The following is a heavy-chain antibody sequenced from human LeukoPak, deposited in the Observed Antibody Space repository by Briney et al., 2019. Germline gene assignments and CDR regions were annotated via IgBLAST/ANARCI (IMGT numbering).Heavy chain of an antibody. CDR2: ISGSGGST. CDR3: AKTGGYSYGYDPQDYYYYMDV. CDR1: GFTFSSYA. V-gene: IGHV3-23*01. J-gene: IGHJ6*03. Sequence: PGGSLRLSCAASGFTFSSYAMSWVRQAPGKGLEWVSAISGSGGSTYYADSVKGRFTISRDNSKNTLYLQMNSLRAEDTAVYYCAKTGGYSYGYDPQDYYYYMDVWGKGTTVTVSS. D-gene: IGHD5-18*01.